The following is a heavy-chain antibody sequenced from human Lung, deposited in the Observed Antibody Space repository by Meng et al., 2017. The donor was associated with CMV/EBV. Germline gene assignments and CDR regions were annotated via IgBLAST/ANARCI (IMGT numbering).Heavy chain of an antibody. D-gene: IGHD2-2*01. CDR3: ARVLCDDSTCFNGLDF. Sequence: GESLKISCVASGFTSGHYWMSWVRRSPARGLEWVANIKQDATEARYADSTKGRFTISRDNTRRAVSLEMNSLRVEDSAVYYCARVLCDDSTCFNGLDFWGQGXPVTVSS. CDR1: GFTSGHYW. CDR2: IKQDATEA. V-gene: IGHV3-7*01. J-gene: IGHJ4*02.